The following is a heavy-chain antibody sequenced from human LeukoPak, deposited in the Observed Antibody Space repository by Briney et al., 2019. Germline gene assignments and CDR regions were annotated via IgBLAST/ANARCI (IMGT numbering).Heavy chain of an antibody. CDR2: TSYDGSNK. V-gene: IGHV3-30*03. J-gene: IGHJ4*02. D-gene: IGHD3-3*01. CDR1: GFTFSSYG. Sequence: GGSLRLSCAASGFTFSSYGMHWVRQAPGKGLEWVAVTSYDGSNKYYADSVKGRFTISRDNSKNTLYLQMNSLRAEDTAVYYCASRGFYYDFWSAADYWGQGTLVTVSS. CDR3: ASRGFYYDFWSAADY.